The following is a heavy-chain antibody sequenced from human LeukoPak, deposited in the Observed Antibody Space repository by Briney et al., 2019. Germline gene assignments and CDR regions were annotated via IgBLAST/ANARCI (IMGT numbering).Heavy chain of an antibody. CDR3: AKDREPYCGGDCYSSGIDY. J-gene: IGHJ4*02. V-gene: IGHV3-21*01. D-gene: IGHD2-21*01. CDR2: ISTMSNYI. CDR1: GFDFSTYA. Sequence: GGSLRLSCAASGFDFSTYAINWVRQAPGKGLEWVSSISTMSNYIFYGDSVKGRFTISRDNAKNSVYLQMTSLRAEDTAVYYCAKDREPYCGGDCYSSGIDYWGQGTLVTVSS.